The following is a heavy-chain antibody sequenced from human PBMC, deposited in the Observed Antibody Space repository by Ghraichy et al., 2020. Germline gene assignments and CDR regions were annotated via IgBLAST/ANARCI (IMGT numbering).Heavy chain of an antibody. D-gene: IGHD1-20*01. CDR3: VRDNNWAFDN. CDR1: GFTFSRYS. Sequence: GGSLRLSCAASGFTFSRYSMNWVRQAPGKGLQWISYINGPSDNIHYADSVKGRFTASRDNVGQSLSLQMNSLRVEDTAVYYCVRDNNWAFDNWGQGTLVTVSS. V-gene: IGHV3-48*01. J-gene: IGHJ4*02. CDR2: INGPSDNI.